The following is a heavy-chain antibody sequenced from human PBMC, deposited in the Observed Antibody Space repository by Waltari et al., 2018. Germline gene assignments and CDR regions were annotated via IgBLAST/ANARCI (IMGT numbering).Heavy chain of an antibody. D-gene: IGHD3-10*01. Sequence: EVQLVESGGGLVQPGRSLRLSCAASGFTFDDYAMHWVRQAPGKGLGWVSGISWKSGSIGYADSVKGRFTISRDNAKNSLYLQMNSLRAEDTALYYCAKEFARGAFDIWGQGTMVTVSS. CDR1: GFTFDDYA. CDR3: AKEFARGAFDI. CDR2: ISWKSGSI. J-gene: IGHJ3*02. V-gene: IGHV3-9*01.